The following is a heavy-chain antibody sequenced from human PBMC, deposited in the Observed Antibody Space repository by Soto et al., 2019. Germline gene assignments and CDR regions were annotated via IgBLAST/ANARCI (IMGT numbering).Heavy chain of an antibody. CDR2: IYYSGST. V-gene: IGHV4-39*01. Sequence: QLQLQESGPGLVKPSETLSLTFTVSDDSISSSSYYWGWILQPPGKGLEWIGSIYYSGSTFYNPSLTTRVTRSVDTSKKPFYLKLSSVTAADTAVYYCERHLWVTGTRGGFDYWGQGSLVTVSS. D-gene: IGHD1-7*01. J-gene: IGHJ4*02. CDR1: DDSISSSSYY. CDR3: ERHLWVTGTRGGFDY.